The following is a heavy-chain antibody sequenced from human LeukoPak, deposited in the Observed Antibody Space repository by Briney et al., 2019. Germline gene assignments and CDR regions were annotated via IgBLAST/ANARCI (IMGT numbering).Heavy chain of an antibody. D-gene: IGHD2-2*01. J-gene: IGHJ5*02. V-gene: IGHV1-2*02. Sequence: GSSVKVSCKAPGYTFTGYYLHWVRQAPGQGLEWMGWINPNSGGTNYAQKLQGRVTLTSDTSISTAYMELSRLRSDDTAVYYGARVGSCSSTSCYKNWFDPWGQGTLVTVSS. CDR2: INPNSGGT. CDR3: ARVGSCSSTSCYKNWFDP. CDR1: GYTFTGYY.